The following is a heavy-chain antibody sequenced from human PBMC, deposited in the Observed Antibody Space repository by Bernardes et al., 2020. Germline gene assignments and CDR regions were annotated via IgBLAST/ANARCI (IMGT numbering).Heavy chain of an antibody. Sequence: VKVSCKASGYMFTTYGLSWVRQAPGQGLEWMGWISPYNGNTHSAQKLQGRLTMTTDTSTNTAYMELRSLTSDDTAVYYCARGTAKIDYWGQGTLVTVSS. D-gene: IGHD1-1*01. V-gene: IGHV1-18*01. CDR3: ARGTAKIDY. CDR1: GYMFTTYG. J-gene: IGHJ4*02. CDR2: ISPYNGNT.